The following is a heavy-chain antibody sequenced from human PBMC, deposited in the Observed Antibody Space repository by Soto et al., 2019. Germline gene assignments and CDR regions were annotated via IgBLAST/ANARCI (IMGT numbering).Heavy chain of an antibody. V-gene: IGHV4-4*02. Sequence: QVQLHESGPGVVKPSGTLSLTCEVSGGSISSSNWWSWVRQTPGKGLEWIGEIFHSGTANYSPSLKSRVTISVDKANNLFSLKLTSVTAADTAMYYGARPTGLVTGDAFDICGQGNLVTVS. J-gene: IGHJ3*02. CDR1: GGSISSSNW. CDR2: IFHSGTA. CDR3: ARPTGLVTGDAFDI. D-gene: IGHD5-18*01.